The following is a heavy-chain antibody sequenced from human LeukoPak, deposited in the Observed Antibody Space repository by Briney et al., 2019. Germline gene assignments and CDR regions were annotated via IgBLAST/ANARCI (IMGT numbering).Heavy chain of an antibody. V-gene: IGHV3-7*01. J-gene: IGHJ4*02. CDR1: GFTFSSCS. CDR3: ARDHRGIYSPFDY. CDR2: IKQDGSEK. Sequence: GGSLRLSCAASGFTFSSCSMNWVRQAPGKGLEWVANIKQDGSEKYYVDSVKGRFIISRDNAKHSLYLQMNSLRAEDTAVYYCARDHRGIYSPFDYWGQGTLVTVSS. D-gene: IGHD2-21*01.